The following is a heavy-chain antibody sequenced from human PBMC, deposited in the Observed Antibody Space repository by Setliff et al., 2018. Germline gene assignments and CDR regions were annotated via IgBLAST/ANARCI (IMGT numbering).Heavy chain of an antibody. Sequence: PGGSLRLSCAASGFTFSSYAMSWVRQAPGKGLEWVSAISGSGGSTYYADSVKGRFTISRDNSKNKLYLQMNSLRAEDTAVYYCAKNGFGVVALGVNNWFDPWGQGTLVTSPQ. V-gene: IGHV3-23*01. D-gene: IGHD3-10*01. CDR1: GFTFSSYA. CDR2: ISGSGGST. J-gene: IGHJ5*02. CDR3: AKNGFGVVALGVNNWFDP.